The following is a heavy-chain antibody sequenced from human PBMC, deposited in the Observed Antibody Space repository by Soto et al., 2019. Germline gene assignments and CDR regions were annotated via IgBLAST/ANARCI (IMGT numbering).Heavy chain of an antibody. CDR1: GFTFSSYA. V-gene: IGHV3-23*01. J-gene: IGHJ6*03. CDR3: AKDTALYYYMDV. D-gene: IGHD4-17*01. CDR2: ISGSGGST. Sequence: GESLKISCAASGFTFSSYAMSWVRQAPGKGLEWVSAISGSGGSTYYADSVKGRFTISRDNSKNTLYLQMNSLRAEDTAVYYCAKDTALYYYMDVWGKGTTVIVSS.